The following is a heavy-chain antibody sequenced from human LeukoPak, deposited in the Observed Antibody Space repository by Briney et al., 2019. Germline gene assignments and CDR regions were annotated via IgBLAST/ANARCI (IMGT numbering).Heavy chain of an antibody. J-gene: IGHJ4*02. CDR2: INPSGGST. CDR1: GYTFTSYY. V-gene: IGHV1-46*01. D-gene: IGHD3-10*01. CDR3: ARDRPTLTMVRESPNDY. Sequence: ASVKVSCKASGYTFTSYYMHWVRQAPGQGLEWMGIINPSGGSTSYAQKFQGRVTMTRDTSTSTVYMELSSLRSDDTAVYYCARDRPTLTMVRESPNDYWGQGTLVTVSS.